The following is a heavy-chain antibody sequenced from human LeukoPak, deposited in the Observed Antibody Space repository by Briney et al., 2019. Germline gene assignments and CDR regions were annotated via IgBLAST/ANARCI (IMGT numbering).Heavy chain of an antibody. D-gene: IGHD4-17*01. CDR2: IYYSGST. CDR3: ARRNGDLRAFDL. CDR1: GGSISSYY. V-gene: IGHV4-59*08. Sequence: KPSETLSLTCTVSGGSISSYYWSWVRQPPGKGLEWVGYIYYSGSTYYNPSLKSRVTISVDTSKDQFSLKLSSVTAADTAVYYCARRNGDLRAFDLWGQGTVVTVSS. J-gene: IGHJ3*01.